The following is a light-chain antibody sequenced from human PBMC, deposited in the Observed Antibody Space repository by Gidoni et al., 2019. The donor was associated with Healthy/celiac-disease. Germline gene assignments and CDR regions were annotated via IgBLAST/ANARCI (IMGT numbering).Light chain of an antibody. CDR3: QQRSNWPPLT. CDR1: QSVSSY. Sequence: EIVLTQSPATLSWSPGESATLAYMASQSVSSYLSWYQTKPSQAPRLLIYDASNWATGIPAMFSGSGSGTDFTLTLSSLEPEDFSVYYCQQRSNWPPLTFGGGTKVEIK. V-gene: IGKV3-11*01. CDR2: DAS. J-gene: IGKJ4*01.